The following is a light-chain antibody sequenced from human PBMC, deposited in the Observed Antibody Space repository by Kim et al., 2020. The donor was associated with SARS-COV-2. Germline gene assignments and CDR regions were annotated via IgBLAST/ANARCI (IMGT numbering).Light chain of an antibody. Sequence: GQGVTISCSGGTSNIGSNSVHWYQQVPGTAPKLLIFTDNKRPSGVPDRFSGAKSGASASLAISGLQSEDEADYYCATWDDSLNGWVFGGGTQLTVL. V-gene: IGLV1-44*01. J-gene: IGLJ3*02. CDR2: TDN. CDR3: ATWDDSLNGWV. CDR1: TSNIGSNS.